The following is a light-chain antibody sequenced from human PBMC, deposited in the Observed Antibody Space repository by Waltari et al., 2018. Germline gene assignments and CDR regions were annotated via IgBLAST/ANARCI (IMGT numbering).Light chain of an antibody. J-gene: IGLJ3*02. CDR2: GKN. CDR1: SLTNYY. V-gene: IGLV3-19*01. Sequence: SSELTQDPPVSVALGQTVTITCQGDSLTNYYASWYQQKPGQAPVLVIYGKNNRTSGSPDRFSVSASGTTTSLTITGAQAEDEADYYCNSRDTSGYHWVFGGGTKLTVL. CDR3: NSRDTSGYHWV.